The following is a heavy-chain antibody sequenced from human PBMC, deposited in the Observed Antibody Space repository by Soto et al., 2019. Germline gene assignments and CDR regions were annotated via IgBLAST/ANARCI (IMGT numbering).Heavy chain of an antibody. CDR1: GFTFSSYS. CDR3: ARDDSSGYSVDY. Sequence: GALRLSCAASGFTFSSYSMNWVRQAPGKGLEWISYITSSSSALSYADSVKGRFTISRDNAENSLYLQMNSLRAEDTAVYYCARDDSSGYSVDYWGQGTLVTVSS. J-gene: IGHJ4*02. V-gene: IGHV3-48*01. D-gene: IGHD3-22*01. CDR2: ITSSSSAL.